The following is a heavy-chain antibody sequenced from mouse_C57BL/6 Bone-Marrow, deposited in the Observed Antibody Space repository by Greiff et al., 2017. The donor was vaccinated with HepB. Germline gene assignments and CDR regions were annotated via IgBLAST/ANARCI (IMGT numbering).Heavy chain of an antibody. J-gene: IGHJ3*01. CDR3: ARSSLITTVVAEAY. CDR2: IHPNSGST. CDR1: GYTFTSYW. V-gene: IGHV1-64*01. Sequence: QVQLQQPGAELVKPGASVKLSCKASGYTFTSYWMHWVKQRPGQGLEWIGMIHPNSGSTNYNEKFKSKATLTVDKSSSTAYMQLSSLTSEDSAVYYCARSSLITTVVAEAYWGQGTLVTVSA. D-gene: IGHD1-1*01.